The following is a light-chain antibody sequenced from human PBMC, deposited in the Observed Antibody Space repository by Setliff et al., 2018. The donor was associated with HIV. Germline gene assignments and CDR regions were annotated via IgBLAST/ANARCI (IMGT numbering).Light chain of an antibody. J-gene: IGLJ1*01. CDR2: DVT. V-gene: IGLV2-11*01. Sequence: QSALTQPRSVSGSPGQSVTISCTGTSSDVGAYNYVSWYQQHPGKAPKLMIYDVTKRPSGVPDRFSGSKSGNTASLTISGLQAEDEADYYCTSYASSSTLYVFGTGTKV. CDR1: SSDVGAYNY. CDR3: TSYASSSTLYV.